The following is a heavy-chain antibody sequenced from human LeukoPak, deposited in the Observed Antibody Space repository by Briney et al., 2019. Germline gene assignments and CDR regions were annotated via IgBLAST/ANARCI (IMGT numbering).Heavy chain of an antibody. V-gene: IGHV4-59*01. CDR3: AREEDSSGYYDY. CDR1: GGSISSYY. CDR2: IYYSGST. D-gene: IGHD3-22*01. Sequence: PSETLSLTCTVSGGSISSYYWSWIRQPPGKGLEWIGYIYYSGSTNYNPSLKSRVTISVDTSKNQFSLKLSSVTAADTAVYYYAREEDSSGYYDYWGQGTLVTVSS. J-gene: IGHJ4*01.